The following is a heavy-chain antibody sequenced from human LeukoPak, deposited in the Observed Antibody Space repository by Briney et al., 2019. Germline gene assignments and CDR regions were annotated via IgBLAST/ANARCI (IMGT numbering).Heavy chain of an antibody. D-gene: IGHD5-18*01. Sequence: GGSLRLSCAASGITVSNNYMSWVRQAPGKGLEWVSVIYSGGNTYYADSVKARFIISRDNTKNTLYLQMNSLRAEDTAVYYCAREGGYSYGYVGDYWGQGTLVTVSS. CDR2: IYSGGNT. CDR3: AREGGYSYGYVGDY. CDR1: GITVSNNY. J-gene: IGHJ4*02. V-gene: IGHV3-66*01.